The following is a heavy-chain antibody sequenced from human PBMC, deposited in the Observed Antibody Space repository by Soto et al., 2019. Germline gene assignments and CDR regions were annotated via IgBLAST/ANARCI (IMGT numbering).Heavy chain of an antibody. CDR2: IYYSGST. V-gene: IGHV4-31*03. J-gene: IGHJ5*02. CDR3: ARDQGGSLGERWFDH. D-gene: IGHD3-16*01. Sequence: QVQLQESGPGLVKPSQTLSLTCTVSGGSISSGGYYWSWIRQHPGKGLEWIGYIYYSGSTYYNPSLKRRITISVDTSKNQYPLKQSSVTAADTAVYYCARDQGGSLGERWFDHWGQGTLVTVSS. CDR1: GGSISSGGYY.